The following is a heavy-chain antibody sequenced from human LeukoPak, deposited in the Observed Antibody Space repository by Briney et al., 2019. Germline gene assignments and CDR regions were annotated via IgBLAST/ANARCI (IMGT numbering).Heavy chain of an antibody. V-gene: IGHV3-23*01. CDR2: ISGSGGST. Sequence: PGGSLRLSCAASGFTFSSYAMSWVRQAPGKGLEWVSAISGSGGSTYYADPVKGRFTISRGNSKNTLYPQMNSLRAEDTAVYYCAKLSDRVFYMDVWGKGTTVTVSS. D-gene: IGHD6-13*01. J-gene: IGHJ6*03. CDR1: GFTFSSYA. CDR3: AKLSDRVFYMDV.